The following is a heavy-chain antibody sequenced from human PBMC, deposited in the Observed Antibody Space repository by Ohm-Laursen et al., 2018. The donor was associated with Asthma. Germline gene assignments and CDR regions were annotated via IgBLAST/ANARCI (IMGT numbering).Heavy chain of an antibody. D-gene: IGHD4-23*01. Sequence: SQTLSLTCTVSGGSISSGDYYWSWIRQPPGKGLEWIGYIYYSGSTYYNPSLKSRVTISVDTSKNQFSLKLSSVTAADTAVYYCARERGSTVVKKWDDAFDIWGQGTMVTVSS. V-gene: IGHV4-30-4*01. CDR1: GGSISSGDYY. J-gene: IGHJ3*02. CDR3: ARERGSTVVKKWDDAFDI. CDR2: IYYSGST.